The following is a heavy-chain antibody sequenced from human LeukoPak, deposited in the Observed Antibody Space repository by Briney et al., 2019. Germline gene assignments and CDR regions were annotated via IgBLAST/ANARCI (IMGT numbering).Heavy chain of an antibody. D-gene: IGHD3-10*01. Sequence: ASVKVSCKASGGTFSSYAISWVRQAPGQGLEWMGRIIPILGIANYAQKFQGRVTITAHKSTSTAYMELSSLRSEDTAVYYCARPSMVRGVIIDYYYYGMDVWGQGTTVTVSS. J-gene: IGHJ6*02. CDR2: IIPILGIA. CDR1: GGTFSSYA. CDR3: ARPSMVRGVIIDYYYYGMDV. V-gene: IGHV1-69*04.